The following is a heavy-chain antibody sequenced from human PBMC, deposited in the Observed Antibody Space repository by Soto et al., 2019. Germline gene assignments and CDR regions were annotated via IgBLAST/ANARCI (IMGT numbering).Heavy chain of an antibody. CDR1: GFTFSSHA. Sequence: EVQLLESGGGLVQPGGSLRLSCAASGFTFSSHAMSWVRQAPGKGLEWVSGISGGGDTTYYADSVRGRFTISRDNPKSTLYLQMNSLSAEDSALYYCANPLYSSGWAKFDYWGQGILGSVSA. CDR3: ANPLYSSGWAKFDY. CDR2: ISGGGDTT. D-gene: IGHD6-19*01. J-gene: IGHJ4*02. V-gene: IGHV3-23*01.